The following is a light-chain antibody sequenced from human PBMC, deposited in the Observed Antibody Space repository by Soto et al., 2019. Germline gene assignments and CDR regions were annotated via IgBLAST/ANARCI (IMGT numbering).Light chain of an antibody. CDR3: LQDYNYPFT. Sequence: AIQMTQSPSSLSASVGDRVTSTCRASQGIRNDLGWYQQKPGKAPKLLIYAASSLQSRVPSRFSGSGSGTDFTPTISILQPEDFATYYCLQDYNYPFTFGPGTKVDIK. CDR1: QGIRND. V-gene: IGKV1-6*01. J-gene: IGKJ3*01. CDR2: AAS.